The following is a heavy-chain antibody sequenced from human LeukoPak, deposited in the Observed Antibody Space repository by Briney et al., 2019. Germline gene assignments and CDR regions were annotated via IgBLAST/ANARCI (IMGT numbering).Heavy chain of an antibody. D-gene: IGHD2-2*01. Sequence: GASVKVSCKASGGTFSSYAISWVRQAPGQGLEWMGGIIPIFGTANYAQKFQGRVTITADKSTSTAYMELSSLRSEDTAVYYCARDSIVVVPAAGRGYFDYWGQGTLVTVSS. J-gene: IGHJ4*03. V-gene: IGHV1-69*06. CDR2: IIPIFGTA. CDR3: ARDSIVVVPAAGRGYFDY. CDR1: GGTFSSYA.